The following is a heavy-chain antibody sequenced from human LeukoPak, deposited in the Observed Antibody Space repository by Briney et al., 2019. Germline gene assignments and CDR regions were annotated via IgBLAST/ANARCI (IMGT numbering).Heavy chain of an antibody. CDR2: IYYSGST. CDR3: ARGRIAATHYYYYYYMDV. Sequence: KPSETLSLTCTVSGGSISSGDYYWSWIRQPPGKGLEWIGYIYYSGSTYYNPSLKSRVTISVDTSKNQFSLKLSSVTAADTAVYYCARGRIAATHYYYYYYMDVWGKGTTVTVSS. J-gene: IGHJ6*03. D-gene: IGHD2-15*01. CDR1: GGSISSGDYY. V-gene: IGHV4-30-4*08.